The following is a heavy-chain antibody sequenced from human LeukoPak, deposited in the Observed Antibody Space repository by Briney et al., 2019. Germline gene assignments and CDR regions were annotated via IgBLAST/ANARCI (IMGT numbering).Heavy chain of an antibody. CDR2: MNPSSGNT. V-gene: IGHV1-8*01. J-gene: IGHJ4*02. CDR3: ATVGVTAATADY. D-gene: IGHD6-25*01. CDR1: GYTFTSYV. Sequence: SVKVSCKASGYTFTSYVINWVRQATGQGLEWMGWMNPSSGNTGYAQKFQDRVTMTSDTSTSTVYMELNSRRSEDTAVYFCATVGVTAATADYWGQGTLVTVSS.